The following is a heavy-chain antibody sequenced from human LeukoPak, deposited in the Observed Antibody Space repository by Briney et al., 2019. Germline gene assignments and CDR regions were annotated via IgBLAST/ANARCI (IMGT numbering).Heavy chain of an antibody. J-gene: IGHJ6*02. CDR2: IGTAGDT. CDR3: ARNEAAAAWGYYGMDV. CDR1: GFTFSSYD. D-gene: IGHD6-13*01. Sequence: PGGSLRLSCAASGFTFSSYDMHWVRQATGKGLEWVSAIGTAGDTYYPGSVKGRFTISRENAKNSLYLQMNSLRAGDTAVYYCARNEAAAAWGYYGMDVWGQGTTVTVSS. V-gene: IGHV3-13*01.